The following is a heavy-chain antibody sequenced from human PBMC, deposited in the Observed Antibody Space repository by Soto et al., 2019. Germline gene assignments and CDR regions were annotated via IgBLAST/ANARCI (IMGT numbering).Heavy chain of an antibody. V-gene: IGHV3-33*01. CDR2: IWYDGSNK. Sequence: QVQLVESGGGVVQPGRSLRLSCAASGFTFSSYGMHWVRQAPGKRLEWVAVIWYDGSNKYYADSVKGRFTISRDNSKNTLYLQMNSLRAEDTAVYYCARDLTTEPYYYYYGMDVWGQGTTVTVSS. CDR3: ARDLTTEPYYYYYGMDV. D-gene: IGHD3-22*01. J-gene: IGHJ6*02. CDR1: GFTFSSYG.